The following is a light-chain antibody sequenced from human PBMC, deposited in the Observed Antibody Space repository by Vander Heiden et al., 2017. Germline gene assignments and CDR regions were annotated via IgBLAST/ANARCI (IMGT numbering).Light chain of an antibody. CDR1: QSVSSSD. Sequence: EIVLTQSPGTLSLSPGDRATLSCRASQSVSSSDLAWYQQKPGQAPRLLIYGASSRATGIPDRFSGSGSGTDFTLTISRLEPEDFAVYYCQQYGSSPLTFGGGTKVEIK. CDR3: QQYGSSPLT. CDR2: GAS. J-gene: IGKJ4*01. V-gene: IGKV3-20*01.